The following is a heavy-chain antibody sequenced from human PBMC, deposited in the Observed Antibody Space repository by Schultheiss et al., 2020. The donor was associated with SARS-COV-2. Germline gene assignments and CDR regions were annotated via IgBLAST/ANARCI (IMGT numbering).Heavy chain of an antibody. CDR3: ACPTSSGHEVPDY. V-gene: IGHV1-46*01. D-gene: IGHD3-22*01. CDR2: INPSGGST. J-gene: IGHJ4*02. Sequence: ASVKVSCKASGYTFTGYYMHWVRQAPGQGLEWMGIINPSGGSTSYAQKFQGRVTMTRDTSTSTVYMELSSLRSEDTAVYYCACPTSSGHEVPDYWGQGTLVTVSS. CDR1: GYTFTGYY.